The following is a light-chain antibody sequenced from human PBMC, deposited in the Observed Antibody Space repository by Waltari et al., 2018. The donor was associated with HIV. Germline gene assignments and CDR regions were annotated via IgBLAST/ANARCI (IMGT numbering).Light chain of an antibody. CDR1: SSNIGAGYD. CDR3: HSYDASLGGPVV. Sequence: QSVLTQPPSVSGAPGQRVTIPCTGSSSNIGAGYDVHWSQQLPGRGPKLLIYANNNRPSGVPDRFSGSKSGTSASLAITGLQAEDEADYYCHSYDASLGGPVVFGGGTKLTVL. CDR2: ANN. V-gene: IGLV1-40*01. J-gene: IGLJ2*01.